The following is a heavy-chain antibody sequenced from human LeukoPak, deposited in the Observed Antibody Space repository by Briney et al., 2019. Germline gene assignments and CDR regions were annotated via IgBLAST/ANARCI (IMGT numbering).Heavy chain of an antibody. CDR3: AREGGGDLLQVDAFDI. CDR2: ISSSSSYI. D-gene: IGHD2-21*02. Sequence: GGSLRLSCAASGFTFSSYSMNWVRQAPGNGLEWVSSISSSSSYIYYADSVKGRFTISRRNAKNSLYLQMNRLRAEDTAVYYCAREGGGDLLQVDAFDIWGQGTMVTVSP. V-gene: IGHV3-21*01. CDR1: GFTFSSYS. J-gene: IGHJ3*02.